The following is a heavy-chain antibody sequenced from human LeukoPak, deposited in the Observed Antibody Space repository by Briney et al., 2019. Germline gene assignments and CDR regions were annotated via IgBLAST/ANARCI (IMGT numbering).Heavy chain of an antibody. CDR1: GFTFSSYA. V-gene: IGHV3-23*01. CDR3: AKGFDYVWGSYRYTVDY. J-gene: IGHJ4*02. Sequence: GGSLRLSCAASGFTFSSYAMSWVRQAPGKGLEWVSAISDSGGSTYYADSVRGRFTISRDNSKNTLYLQMNSLKAEDTAVYYCAKGFDYVWGSYRYTVDYWGQGTLVTVSS. CDR2: ISDSGGST. D-gene: IGHD3-16*02.